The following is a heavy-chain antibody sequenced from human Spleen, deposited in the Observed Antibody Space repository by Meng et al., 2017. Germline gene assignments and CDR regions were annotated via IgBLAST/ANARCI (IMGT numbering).Heavy chain of an antibody. V-gene: IGHV3-15*01. CDR1: GFTFSTDW. CDR2: MKSNVDDGTD. CDR3: AGHVDY. Sequence: GESLKISCAASGFTFSTDWMHWVRQAPGKGLEWIGRMKSNVDDGTDDYAAAVKGRFFISRDDSENTFYLQMNSLKTEDTAVYYFAGHVDYWGHGTMVTVSS. J-gene: IGHJ4*01.